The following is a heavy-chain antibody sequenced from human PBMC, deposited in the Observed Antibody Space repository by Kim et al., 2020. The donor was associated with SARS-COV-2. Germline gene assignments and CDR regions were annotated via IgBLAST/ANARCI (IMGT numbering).Heavy chain of an antibody. Sequence: GGSLRHSCAASGFTFSNYWMSWVRQAPGKGLEWVANIKHDGSEKYYVDSVKGRFTISRDSAKNSLFLQMNSLRAEDTAVYYCARVVVRGIIITRDWYFDLWGRGTLVTVSS. D-gene: IGHD3-10*01. J-gene: IGHJ2*01. CDR3: ARVVVRGIIITRDWYFDL. V-gene: IGHV3-7*01. CDR1: GFTFSNYW. CDR2: IKHDGSEK.